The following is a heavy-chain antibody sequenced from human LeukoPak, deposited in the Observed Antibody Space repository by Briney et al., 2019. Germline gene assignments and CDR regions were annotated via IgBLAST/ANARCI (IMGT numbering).Heavy chain of an antibody. CDR2: IYYSGST. Sequence: SETLSLTCTVSGGSISSYYWSWIRQPPGKGLEWIGYIYYSGSTNYNPSLKSRVTISVDTSKNQFSLKLSSVTAADTAVYYCARAVVPAAMAVYYYMDVWGKGTTVTVS. V-gene: IGHV4-59*01. CDR1: GGSISSYY. CDR3: ARAVVPAAMAVYYYMDV. D-gene: IGHD2-2*01. J-gene: IGHJ6*03.